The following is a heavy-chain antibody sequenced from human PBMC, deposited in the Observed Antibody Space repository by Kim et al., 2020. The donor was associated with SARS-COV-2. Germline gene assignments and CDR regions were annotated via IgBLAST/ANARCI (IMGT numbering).Heavy chain of an antibody. J-gene: IGHJ4*02. V-gene: IGHV4-31*02. D-gene: IGHD1-1*01. CDR3: ARETTPLYYFDY. Sequence: YYNPSLKSRVTISVDTSKNQFSLKLSSVTAADTAVYYCARETTPLYYFDYWGQGTLVTVSS.